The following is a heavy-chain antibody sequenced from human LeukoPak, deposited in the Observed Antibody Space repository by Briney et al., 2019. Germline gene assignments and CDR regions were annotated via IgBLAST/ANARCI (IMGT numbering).Heavy chain of an antibody. D-gene: IGHD3-3*02. J-gene: IGHJ4*02. V-gene: IGHV3-23*01. Sequence: GGSLRLSCAASGFTFSTYTMSWVRQAPGKGLEWVSAISGSGGNTYYADSVKGRFTISRDNSKNTLYLQMDSPRADDTAVYYCAKAAFSRTSYFDYWGQGTLVTASS. CDR2: ISGSGGNT. CDR3: AKAAFSRTSYFDY. CDR1: GFTFSTYT.